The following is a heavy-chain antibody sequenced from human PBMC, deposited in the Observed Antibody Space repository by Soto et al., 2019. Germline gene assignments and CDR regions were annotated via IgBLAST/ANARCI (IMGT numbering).Heavy chain of an antibody. CDR1: GFTFSSYG. D-gene: IGHD3-10*01. J-gene: IGHJ6*02. CDR2: IWYDGSNK. V-gene: IGHV3-33*01. CDR3: ARDRELQYGMDV. Sequence: GSLRPSCAASGFTFSSYGMHWVRQAPGKGLEWVAVIWYDGSNKYYADSVKGRFTISRDNSKNTLYLQMNSLRAEDTAVYYCARDRELQYGMDVWGQGTTVTVSS.